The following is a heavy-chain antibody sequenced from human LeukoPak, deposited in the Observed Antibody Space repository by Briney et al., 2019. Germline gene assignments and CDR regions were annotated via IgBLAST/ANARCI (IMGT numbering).Heavy chain of an antibody. CDR1: GASISSYY. CDR3: ARSGSSWSNDYFDY. V-gene: IGHV4-4*07. CDR2: IHTSGST. J-gene: IGHJ4*02. D-gene: IGHD6-13*01. Sequence: PSETLSLTCTVSGASISSYYWSWIRQPAGKGLEWIGRIHTSGSTNYNPALKSRVTISVDTSKNQFSLKLSSVTAADTAVYYCARSGSSWSNDYFDYWGQGTLVTVSS.